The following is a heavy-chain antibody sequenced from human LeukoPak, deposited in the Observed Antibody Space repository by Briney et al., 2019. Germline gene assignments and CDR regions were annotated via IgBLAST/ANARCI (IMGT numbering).Heavy chain of an antibody. V-gene: IGHV4-59*01. D-gene: IGHD6-13*01. J-gene: IGHJ4*02. Sequence: SETLSLTCTVSGGSISSYYWSWIRQPPGKGLEWIGYIYYSGSTNYNPSLKSRVTISVDTSKNQFSLKLSSMTAADTAVYYCARGVAAAGPMNWDQGTLVTVSS. CDR1: GGSISSYY. CDR3: ARGVAAAGPMN. CDR2: IYYSGST.